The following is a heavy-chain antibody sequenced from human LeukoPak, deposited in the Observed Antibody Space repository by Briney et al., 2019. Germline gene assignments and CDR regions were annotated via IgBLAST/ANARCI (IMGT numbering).Heavy chain of an antibody. CDR3: ARPTYYDSSGYYNLGDAFDI. CDR2: ISSSSSYI. V-gene: IGHV3-21*01. D-gene: IGHD3-22*01. CDR1: GFTFSSYG. J-gene: IGHJ3*02. Sequence: GGSLRLSCAASGFTFSSYGMHWVRQAPGKGLEWVSSISSSSSYIYYADSVKGRFTISRDNAKNSLYLQMNSLRAEDTAVYYCARPTYYDSSGYYNLGDAFDIWGQGTMVTVSS.